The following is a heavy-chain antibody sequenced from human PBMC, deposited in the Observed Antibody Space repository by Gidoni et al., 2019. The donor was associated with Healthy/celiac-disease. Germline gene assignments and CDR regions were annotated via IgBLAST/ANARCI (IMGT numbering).Heavy chain of an antibody. Sequence: QVQLQESGPGLVKPSQTLSLTCTVPGGSISSGGYYLSWIRQHPGKGLELIGYTYYSGSTYYNPSLKSRVTISVDTAKNQFSLKLSSVTAADTAVYYCAREWGYCSSTSCYRRGAFDIWGQGTMVTVSS. CDR3: AREWGYCSSTSCYRRGAFDI. CDR1: GGSISSGGYY. D-gene: IGHD2-2*02. J-gene: IGHJ3*02. V-gene: IGHV4-31*03. CDR2: TYYSGST.